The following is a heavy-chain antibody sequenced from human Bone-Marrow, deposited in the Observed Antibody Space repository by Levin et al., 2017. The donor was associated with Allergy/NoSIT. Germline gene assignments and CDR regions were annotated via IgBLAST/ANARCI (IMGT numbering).Heavy chain of an antibody. Sequence: GESLKISCKASGYTFTSYDINWVRQATGQGLEWMGWMNPNSGNTGYAQKFQGRVTMTRNTSISTAYMELSSLRSEDTAVYYCARGLWSFGDDYYYGMDVWGQGTTVTVSS. V-gene: IGHV1-8*01. CDR1: GYTFTSYD. D-gene: IGHD3-3*01. CDR3: ARGLWSFGDDYYYGMDV. CDR2: MNPNSGNT. J-gene: IGHJ6*02.